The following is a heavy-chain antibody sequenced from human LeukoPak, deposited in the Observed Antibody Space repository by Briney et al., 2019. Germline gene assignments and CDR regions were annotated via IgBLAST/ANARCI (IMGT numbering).Heavy chain of an antibody. CDR1: GYSISISYY. J-gene: IGHJ4*02. D-gene: IGHD3-3*01. V-gene: IGHV4-38-2*01. Sequence: SETLSLTCAVSGYSISISYYWGWIRQPPGKGLEWIGTIPHSGTTFYNSSLQTRVTISLDTSRNHFSLNLPSMTAADTAVYYCATFFGVIDDPFDYWGQGTLVTVSS. CDR3: ATFFGVIDDPFDY. CDR2: IPHSGTT.